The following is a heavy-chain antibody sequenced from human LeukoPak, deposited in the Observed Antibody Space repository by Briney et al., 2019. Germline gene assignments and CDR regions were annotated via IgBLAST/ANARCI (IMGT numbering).Heavy chain of an antibody. CDR1: GFTFSSYS. CDR2: ISGSGGST. Sequence: TGGSLRLSCAASGFTFSSYSMNWVRQAPGKGLEWVSAISGSGGSTYHADSVKGRFTISRDNSRNTVYLQMSSLRVEDTAVYYCAKGFGSGWSGSPFYDYWGQGTLVTVSS. CDR3: AKGFGSGWSGSPFYDY. J-gene: IGHJ4*02. D-gene: IGHD6-19*01. V-gene: IGHV3-23*01.